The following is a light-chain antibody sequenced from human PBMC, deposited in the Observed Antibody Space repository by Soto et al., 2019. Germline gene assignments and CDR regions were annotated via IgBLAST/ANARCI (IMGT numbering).Light chain of an antibody. V-gene: IGKV1-5*01. Sequence: DIQMTQSPSTLSASVGDRVTITCRASQRVNSWLAWYQQKPGKAPKLLIYDASSLEGGVPSRFSGSGSGTEFTLTVSSLQPDDFATYYCQQYNTYSRTFGQGTQVEI. J-gene: IGKJ1*01. CDR1: QRVNSW. CDR3: QQYNTYSRT. CDR2: DAS.